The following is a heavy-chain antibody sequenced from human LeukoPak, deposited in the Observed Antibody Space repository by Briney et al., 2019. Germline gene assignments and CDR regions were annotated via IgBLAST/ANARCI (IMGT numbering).Heavy chain of an antibody. CDR2: IYSGGST. Sequence: PGGSLRLSCAASGFTVSSNYMSWVRQAPGKGLEWVSIIYSGGSTYYADSVKGRFTISRDNSKNTLYLQMNSLRAEDTAVYYCAREVLGYCSSTSCYLGYWGQGTLVTVSS. CDR3: AREVLGYCSSTSCYLGY. J-gene: IGHJ4*02. D-gene: IGHD2-2*03. V-gene: IGHV3-66*01. CDR1: GFTVSSNY.